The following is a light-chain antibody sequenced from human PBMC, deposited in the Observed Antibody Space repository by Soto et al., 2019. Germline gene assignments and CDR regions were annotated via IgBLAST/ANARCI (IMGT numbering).Light chain of an antibody. CDR3: QVWDSGSDHYV. CDR1: DIGSKS. Sequence: SYELAQPPSVSVAPGQTAKISCGGDDIGSKSVHWYRQRPGQAPVLVVFDDFDRPSAIPERFSGSNSGNTATLTISRVEAGDEADYYCQVWDSGSDHYVFGTATKLTVL. J-gene: IGLJ1*01. CDR2: DDF. V-gene: IGLV3-21*02.